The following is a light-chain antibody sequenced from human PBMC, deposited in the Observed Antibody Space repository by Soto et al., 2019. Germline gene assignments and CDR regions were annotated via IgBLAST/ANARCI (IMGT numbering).Light chain of an antibody. Sequence: IVLTQSPGTLSLSAGERATLSCRASQSVSNNYLAWYQQKPGQAPRLLIYGASSRATGIPDRFSGSGSGTDFTLTISRLEPEDFAVYSCQQYGRTPRTFGQGTKLEIK. V-gene: IGKV3-20*01. J-gene: IGKJ2*01. CDR3: QQYGRTPRT. CDR2: GAS. CDR1: QSVSNNY.